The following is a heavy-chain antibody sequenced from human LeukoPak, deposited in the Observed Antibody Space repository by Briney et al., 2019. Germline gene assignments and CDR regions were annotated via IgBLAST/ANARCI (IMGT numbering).Heavy chain of an antibody. D-gene: IGHD1-26*01. CDR1: GFDVSGIY. V-gene: IGHV3-53*04. Sequence: GGSLRLSCVASGFDVSGIYMSWVRRAPGKGLEWVSVIYATGITYYADSVRGRFTISRHNPDNTVYLQMNNLRDEDTAVYYCARGVGIYNYFDSWGQGTLVTVSS. CDR2: IYATGIT. J-gene: IGHJ4*02. CDR3: ARGVGIYNYFDS.